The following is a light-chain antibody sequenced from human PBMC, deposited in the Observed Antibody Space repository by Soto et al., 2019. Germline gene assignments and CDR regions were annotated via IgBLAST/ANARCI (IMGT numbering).Light chain of an antibody. V-gene: IGLV2-23*01. Sequence: QSVLTQPASVSGSPGQSITISCTGTSSDVGCYNLVSWYQQHPGKAPKLMIYEGSKRPSGVSNRFSGSKSGNTASLTISGLQAEDEADYYCCSYAGSSTLVVFGGGTKVTVL. J-gene: IGLJ2*01. CDR1: SSDVGCYNL. CDR3: CSYAGSSTLVV. CDR2: EGS.